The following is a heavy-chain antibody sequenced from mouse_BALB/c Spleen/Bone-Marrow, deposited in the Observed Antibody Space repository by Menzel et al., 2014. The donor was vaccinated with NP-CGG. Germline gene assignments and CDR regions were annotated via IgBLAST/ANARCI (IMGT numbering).Heavy chain of an antibody. CDR2: INPSNGYT. Sequence: GSEQETSGVPVKICIKGSGFSFTKYWMHWVKRRHAKGLEWIGIINPSNGYTEYNQKFKDKATVTADKSSSTAYMQLCILTSEVTAVYYCARSWGGCEGFA. CDR1: GFSFTKYW. CDR3: ARSWGGCEGFA. V-gene: IGHV1-4*01. J-gene: IGHJ3*01.